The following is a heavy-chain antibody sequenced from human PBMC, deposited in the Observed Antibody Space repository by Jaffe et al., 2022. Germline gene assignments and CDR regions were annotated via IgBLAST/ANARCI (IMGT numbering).Heavy chain of an antibody. V-gene: IGHV3-48*03. CDR2: ISSSGSTI. D-gene: IGHD3-22*01. J-gene: IGHJ6*03. CDR1: GFTFSSYE. CDR3: ARQYYDSSGYYYALPKPNYYYYYYMDV. Sequence: EVQLVESGGGLVQPGGSLRLSCAASGFTFSSYEMNWVRQAPGKGLEWVSYISSSGSTIYYADSVKGRFTISRDNAKNSLYLQMNSLRAEDTAVYYCARQYYDSSGYYYALPKPNYYYYYYMDVWGKGTTVTVSS.